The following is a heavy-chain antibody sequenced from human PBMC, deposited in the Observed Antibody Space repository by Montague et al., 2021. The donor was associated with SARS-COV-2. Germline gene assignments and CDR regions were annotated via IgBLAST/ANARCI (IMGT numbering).Heavy chain of an antibody. J-gene: IGHJ4*02. D-gene: IGHD5-18*01. Sequence: SLSLSFSASGFTFSSYAMHWVRQAPGKGLEWVAVISYDGSDKYYADSVKGRFTISRDNSKNTLYLQMNSLRAEDTAVYYCAREDPVDTLDYWGQGTLVTVSS. CDR3: AREDPVDTLDY. V-gene: IGHV3-30-3*01. CDR1: GFTFSSYA. CDR2: ISYDGSDK.